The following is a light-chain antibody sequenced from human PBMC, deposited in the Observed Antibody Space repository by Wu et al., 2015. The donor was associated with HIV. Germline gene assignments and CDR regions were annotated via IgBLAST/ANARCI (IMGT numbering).Light chain of an antibody. Sequence: EIVMTQSPATLSVSPGERITLSCRASQSVSTNLAWYQQKPGQAPRLLIYGASTRATGIPARFSGSGSGTEFTLTISSLQSEDFALYYCQQYDNWRTFGPRDRRWKSN. CDR2: GAS. J-gene: IGKJ1*01. CDR3: QQYDNWRT. V-gene: IGKV3-15*01. CDR1: QSVSTN.